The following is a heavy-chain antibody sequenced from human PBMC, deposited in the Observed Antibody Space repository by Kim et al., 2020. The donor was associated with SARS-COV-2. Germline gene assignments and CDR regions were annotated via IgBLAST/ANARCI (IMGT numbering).Heavy chain of an antibody. J-gene: IGHJ4*02. D-gene: IGHD6-19*01. CDR3: ARGSNDWYGVDY. CDR2: SNVGGTVT. CDR1: GFTFSNFW. V-gene: IGHV3-74*01. Sequence: GSLRLSCAASGFTFSNFWMHWVRQTPEKGLVWVSRSNVGGTVTDYADSVKGRFTISRDNAKNSLYLHMNSLRVEDTAVYYCARGSNDWYGVDYWGQGSLVTVSS.